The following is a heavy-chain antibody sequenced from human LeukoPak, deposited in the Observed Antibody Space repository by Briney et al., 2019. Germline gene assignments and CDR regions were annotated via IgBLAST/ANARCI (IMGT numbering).Heavy chain of an antibody. CDR2: IYHSGST. D-gene: IGHD3-3*01. J-gene: IGHJ5*02. CDR1: GGSISSGGYS. V-gene: IGHV4-30-2*01. CDR3: ARRKGTPIFGVVTNNWFDP. Sequence: SETLSLTCAVSGGSISSGGYSWSWIRQPPGKGLEWIGYIYHSGSTYYNPSLKSRVTISVDRPKNQFSLKLSSVTAADTAVYYCARRKGTPIFGVVTNNWFDPWGQGTLVTVS.